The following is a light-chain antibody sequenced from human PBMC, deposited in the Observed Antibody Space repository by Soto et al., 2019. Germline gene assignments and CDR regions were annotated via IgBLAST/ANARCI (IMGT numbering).Light chain of an antibody. Sequence: DIQMTQSPSSLSASIGDRVTITCRASQAISNYLAWYQQRPGRVPKLLLYGASTLHSGVPSRFSGSGSGTDFTLNINSLQPEDVATYYCQNYTSAPPTFCQGTKVEIK. J-gene: IGKJ1*01. CDR2: GAS. V-gene: IGKV1-27*01. CDR3: QNYTSAPPT. CDR1: QAISNY.